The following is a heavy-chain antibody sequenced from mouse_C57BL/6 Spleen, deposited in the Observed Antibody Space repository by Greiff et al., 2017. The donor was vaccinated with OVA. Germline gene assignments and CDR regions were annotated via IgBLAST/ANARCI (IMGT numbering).Heavy chain of an antibody. Sequence: EVKLMESGPELVKPGDSVKISCKASGYSFTGYFMNWVMQSHGKSLEWIGRINPYNGDTFYNQKFKGKATLTVDKSSSTAHMELRSLTSEDSAVYYCARNRDDGYPWFAYWGQGTLVTVSA. CDR1: GYSFTGYF. V-gene: IGHV1-20*01. D-gene: IGHD2-3*01. CDR3: ARNRDDGYPWFAY. J-gene: IGHJ3*01. CDR2: INPYNGDT.